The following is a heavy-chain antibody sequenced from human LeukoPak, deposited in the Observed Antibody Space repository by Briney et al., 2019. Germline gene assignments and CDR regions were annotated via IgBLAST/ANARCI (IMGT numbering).Heavy chain of an antibody. J-gene: IGHJ4*02. Sequence: PGGSLGLSCAASGFTFSSYAMTWVRQAPGKGLEWVSSISGSDGSTYYADSVKGRFTISRDNSKNTLYLQMNSLRAEDTAVYYCAMYDYGDVGYWGQGTLVTVSS. D-gene: IGHD4-17*01. CDR1: GFTFSSYA. V-gene: IGHV3-23*01. CDR3: AMYDYGDVGY. CDR2: ISGSDGST.